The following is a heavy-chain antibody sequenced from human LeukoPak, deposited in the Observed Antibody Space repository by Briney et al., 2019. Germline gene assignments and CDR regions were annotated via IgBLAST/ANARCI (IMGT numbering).Heavy chain of an antibody. Sequence: KSSETLAVTCTVSGGSISRYYWNLIRQPPAKRLQWIRYIYYSGSTNYNPSLKSRVTISVDTSKNQFSLKLSSVTAADTAVYYCARGRYGGYTFDYWGQGTLVTVSS. CDR1: GGSISRYY. CDR3: ARGRYGGYTFDY. J-gene: IGHJ4*02. V-gene: IGHV4-59*01. D-gene: IGHD5-12*01. CDR2: IYYSGST.